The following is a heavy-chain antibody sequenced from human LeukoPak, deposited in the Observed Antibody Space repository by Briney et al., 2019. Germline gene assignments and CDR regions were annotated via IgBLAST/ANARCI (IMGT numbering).Heavy chain of an antibody. V-gene: IGHV3-7*01. CDR2: IKPDGSGK. CDR3: ASQPAVIDLDY. J-gene: IGHJ4*02. D-gene: IGHD2-21*01. Sequence: GGTLSLTCAASGFSFSRYWRTWVRQAPGKGLEWVANIKPDGSGKNYVDSVKGRFTISRDNDKNSMYLKMNSLRVADTAVYYCASQPAVIDLDYWGQGTLVTVSS. CDR1: GFSFSRYW.